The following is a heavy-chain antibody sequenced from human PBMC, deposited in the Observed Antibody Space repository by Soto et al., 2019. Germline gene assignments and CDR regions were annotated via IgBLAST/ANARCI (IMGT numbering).Heavy chain of an antibody. CDR1: RFLLSTSGLC. J-gene: IGHJ5*02. V-gene: IGHV2-70*01. Sequence: TLSLTLTCAFSRFLLSTSGLCVSWIRQPPGKALEWLALIDWDDDEYYSTSLKTRLTISKDTSKNQVVLTMTNMDPVDTATYYCARGWAYYDILTGYYKGFNWFDPWGQGTLVTVSS. D-gene: IGHD3-9*01. CDR2: IDWDDDE. CDR3: ARGWAYYDILTGYYKGFNWFDP.